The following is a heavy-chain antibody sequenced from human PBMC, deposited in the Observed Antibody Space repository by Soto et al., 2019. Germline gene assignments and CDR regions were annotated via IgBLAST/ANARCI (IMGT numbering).Heavy chain of an antibody. V-gene: IGHV3-66*01. J-gene: IGHJ4*02. CDR3: AREAADSSAPYFDY. CDR2: IYSGGST. CDR1: GFTVSSNY. D-gene: IGHD6-19*01. Sequence: GGSLRLSCAASGFTVSSNYMSWVRQAPGKGLEWVSVIYSGGSTYYADSVKGRFTISRDNSKNTLYLQMNSLRAEDTAVYYCAREAADSSAPYFDYWGQGTLVTVSS.